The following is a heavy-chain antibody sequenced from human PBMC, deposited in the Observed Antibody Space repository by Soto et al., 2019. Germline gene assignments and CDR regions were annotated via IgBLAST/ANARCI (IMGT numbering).Heavy chain of an antibody. J-gene: IGHJ6*02. CDR3: AREGGYSYGYYYYYGMDV. V-gene: IGHV4-59*01. CDR1: GGSISNYY. CDR2: IYYSGST. Sequence: SETLSLTCTVSGGSISNYYWSWIRQPPGKGLEWIGYIYYSGSTNYNPSLKSRVTISVDTSKNQFSLKLSSVTAADTAVYYCAREGGYSYGYYYYYGMDVWGQGTTVTVSS. D-gene: IGHD5-18*01.